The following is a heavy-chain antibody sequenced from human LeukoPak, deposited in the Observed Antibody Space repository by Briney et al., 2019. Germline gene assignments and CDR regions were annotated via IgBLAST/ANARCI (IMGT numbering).Heavy chain of an antibody. V-gene: IGHV3-53*05. D-gene: IGHD6-13*01. CDR2: LYSGGNT. CDR3: AKSGIAAAGSPFDY. J-gene: IGHJ4*02. Sequence: GGSLRLSCVVSGFTVSSNYMSWVRQAPGKGLEWVSVLYSGGNTYHADSVKGRFTISRDNSKNTLYLQMNSLRAEDTAVYYCAKSGIAAAGSPFDYWGQGTLVTVSS. CDR1: GFTVSSNY.